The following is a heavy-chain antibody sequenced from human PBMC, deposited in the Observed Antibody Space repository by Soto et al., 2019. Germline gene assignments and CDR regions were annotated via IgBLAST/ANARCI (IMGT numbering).Heavy chain of an antibody. CDR3: ARSPYSSGWPRGGMDV. V-gene: IGHV3-64*01. CDR1: GFTFSSYA. Sequence: PGGSLRLSCAASGFTFSSYAMHWVRQAPGKGLEYVSAISGNGGSTSLKTRLTISKDTSKNQVVLTMTNMDPVDTATYYCARSPYSSGWPRGGMDVWGQGTTVTVSS. D-gene: IGHD6-19*01. J-gene: IGHJ6*02. CDR2: ISGNGGST.